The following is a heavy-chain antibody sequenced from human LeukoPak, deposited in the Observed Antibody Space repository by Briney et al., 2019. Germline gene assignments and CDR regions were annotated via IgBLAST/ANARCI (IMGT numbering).Heavy chain of an antibody. Sequence: GGSLRLSCAASGFTFSSYAMHWVRQAPGKGLEWVAVISYDGSNKYYADSVKGRFTISRDNSKNTLYLQMNSLRAEDTAVYYCATRSSAAGGAFDIWGQGTMVTVSS. J-gene: IGHJ3*02. V-gene: IGHV3-30*04. CDR2: ISYDGSNK. CDR3: ATRSSAAGGAFDI. CDR1: GFTFSSYA. D-gene: IGHD3-22*01.